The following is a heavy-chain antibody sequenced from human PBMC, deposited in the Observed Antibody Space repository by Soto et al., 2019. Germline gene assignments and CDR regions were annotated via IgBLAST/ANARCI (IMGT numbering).Heavy chain of an antibody. V-gene: IGHV4-39*01. J-gene: IGHJ5*01. Sequence: ETMCLSSPVSGDSINNKYYRWGWTLKPPGKGLEWSGTIDSNGHTYHNPSLRSRLAVAVATSQHQFSPGLISVTAEETSVYFCASLTYSRRVDSWGQGTLVTVYS. D-gene: IGHD2-21*01. CDR3: ASLTYSRRVDS. CDR2: IDSNGHT. CDR1: GDSINNKYYR.